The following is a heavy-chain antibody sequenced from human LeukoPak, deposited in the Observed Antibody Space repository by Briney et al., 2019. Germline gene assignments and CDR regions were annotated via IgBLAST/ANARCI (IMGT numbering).Heavy chain of an antibody. CDR1: GFTFSSYS. CDR2: ISSSSSYI. V-gene: IGHV3-21*01. CDR3: ARSLVVGANPYH. J-gene: IGHJ5*02. Sequence: AGGSLRLSCAASGFTFSSYSMNWVRQAPGKGLEWVSSISSSSSYIYYADSVKGRFTISRDNAKNSLYLQMNSLRAEDTAVYYCARSLVVGANPYHWGQGTLVTVSS. D-gene: IGHD1-26*01.